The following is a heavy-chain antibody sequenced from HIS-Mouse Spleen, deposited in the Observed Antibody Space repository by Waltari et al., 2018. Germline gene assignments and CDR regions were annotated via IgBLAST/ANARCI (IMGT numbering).Heavy chain of an antibody. CDR3: AKGKYYFDY. J-gene: IGHJ4*02. Sequence: QVQLVESGGGVVQPGRSLRLSCAASGFTFSSYGMLWVRQAPGKGMEWVAVIWYDGSNKYYADSVKGRFTISRDNSKNTLYLQMNSLRAEDTAVYYCAKGKYYFDYWGQGTLVTVSS. V-gene: IGHV3-33*06. CDR2: IWYDGSNK. CDR1: GFTFSSYG.